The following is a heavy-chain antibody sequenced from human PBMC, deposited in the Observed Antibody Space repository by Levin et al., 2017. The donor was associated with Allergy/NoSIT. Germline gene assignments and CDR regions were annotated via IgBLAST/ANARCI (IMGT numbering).Heavy chain of an antibody. CDR3: AKDLYDILTGYPMGWFDP. Sequence: GGSLRLSCAASGFTFSSYAMSWVRQAPGKGLEWVSAISGSGGSTYYADSVKGRFTISRDNSKNTLYLQMNSLRAEDTAVYYCAKDLYDILTGYPMGWFDPWGQGTLVTVSS. D-gene: IGHD3-9*01. V-gene: IGHV3-23*01. J-gene: IGHJ5*02. CDR1: GFTFSSYA. CDR2: ISGSGGST.